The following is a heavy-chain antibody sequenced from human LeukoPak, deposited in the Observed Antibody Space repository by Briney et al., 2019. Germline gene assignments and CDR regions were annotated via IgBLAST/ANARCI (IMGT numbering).Heavy chain of an antibody. CDR3: ARVGVDGYSYGYPDC. J-gene: IGHJ4*02. CDR2: IDYSGST. V-gene: IGHV4-59*11. Sequence: PSETLSLTCTVSGGSMRSHYWSWIRQPPGKGLEWIGYIDYSGSTNYNPSLKSRVTISVDTSKNQFSLKLTSVTAADTAVYYCARVGVDGYSYGYPDCWGQGTLVAVSS. CDR1: GGSMRSHY. D-gene: IGHD5-18*01.